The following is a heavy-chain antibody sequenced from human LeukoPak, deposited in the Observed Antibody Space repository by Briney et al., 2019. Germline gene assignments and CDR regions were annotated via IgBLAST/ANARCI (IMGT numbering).Heavy chain of an antibody. CDR1: GFTFSSYG. Sequence: GGSLRLSXAASGFTFSSYGMHWVRQAPGKGLEWVAFIRYDGSNNYYADSVKGRFTISRDNSKNSLYLQMNSLRAEDTAVYYCARLGATADAFDIWGQGTMVTVSS. CDR2: IRYDGSNN. J-gene: IGHJ3*02. D-gene: IGHD1-26*01. CDR3: ARLGATADAFDI. V-gene: IGHV3-30*02.